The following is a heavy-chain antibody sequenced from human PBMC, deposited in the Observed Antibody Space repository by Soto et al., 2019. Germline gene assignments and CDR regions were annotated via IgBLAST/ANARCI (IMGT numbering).Heavy chain of an antibody. Sequence: QVQLVQSGAEVKKPGSSVKVSCKASGGTFSSYTISWVRQAPGQGLEWMGRLIPILGIANYAQKFQGRVTITADKSTSTAYMELSSLRSEDTAVYYCAIMVRGAPPFDYWGQGTLVTVSS. V-gene: IGHV1-69*02. CDR2: LIPILGIA. CDR1: GGTFSSYT. J-gene: IGHJ4*02. D-gene: IGHD3-10*01. CDR3: AIMVRGAPPFDY.